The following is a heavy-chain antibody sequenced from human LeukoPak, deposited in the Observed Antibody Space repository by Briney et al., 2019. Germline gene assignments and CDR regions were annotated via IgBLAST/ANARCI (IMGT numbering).Heavy chain of an antibody. CDR2: ISYDGSNK. Sequence: GRSLRLSCAASGFTFSSYAMHWVHQAPGKGLEWVAVISYDGSNKYYADSVKGRFTISRDNSKNTLYLQMNSLRAEDTAVYYCARDRRGGDYEGYFDYWGQGTLVTVSS. CDR3: ARDRRGGDYEGYFDY. J-gene: IGHJ4*02. V-gene: IGHV3-30*04. D-gene: IGHD4-17*01. CDR1: GFTFSSYA.